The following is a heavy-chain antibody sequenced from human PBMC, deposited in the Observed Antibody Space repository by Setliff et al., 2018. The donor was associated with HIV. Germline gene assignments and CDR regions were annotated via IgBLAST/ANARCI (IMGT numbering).Heavy chain of an antibody. D-gene: IGHD1-26*01. J-gene: IGHJ4*02. V-gene: IGHV4-38-2*01. CDR2: IYPSGST. Sequence: PSETLSLTCAVSGYSISSGYYWGWIRQPPGKGLEWIGTIYPSGSTYSNPSLKSRVTISVDTSKNQFSLRLTSVAAADTALSYCVSASGAYPYAVEYWGQGTLVTVSS. CDR3: VSASGAYPYAVEY. CDR1: GYSISSGYY.